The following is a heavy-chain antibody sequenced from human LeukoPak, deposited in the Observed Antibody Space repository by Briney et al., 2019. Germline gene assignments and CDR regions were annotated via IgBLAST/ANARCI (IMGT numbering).Heavy chain of an antibody. Sequence: SETLSLTCTVSGGXISSYYCSWIRQPPGKGLEWIACISYSGSTKYNPSLKSRVTISVDTSKNQLSLKLSSVTAADTAVYYCAREPGFDSSGYLNWFDPWGQGTLVTVSS. CDR3: AREPGFDSSGYLNWFDP. D-gene: IGHD3-22*01. V-gene: IGHV4-59*01. CDR2: ISYSGST. J-gene: IGHJ5*02. CDR1: GGXISSYY.